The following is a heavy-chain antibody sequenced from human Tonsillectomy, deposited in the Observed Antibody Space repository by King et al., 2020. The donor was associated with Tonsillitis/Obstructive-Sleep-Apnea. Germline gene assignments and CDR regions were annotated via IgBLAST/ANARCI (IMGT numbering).Heavy chain of an antibody. D-gene: IGHD1-26*01. CDR1: GFTFDDYT. Sequence: VQLVESGGVVVQPGGSLRLSCAASGFTFDDYTMHWVRQAPGKGLEWVSLISWDGGSTNYADSVKGRSTIPRDNSKNSLYLQMNSLRTEDTALYYCTKAPYSGSYFDYWGQGTLVTVSS. V-gene: IGHV3-43*01. J-gene: IGHJ4*02. CDR3: TKAPYSGSYFDY. CDR2: ISWDGGST.